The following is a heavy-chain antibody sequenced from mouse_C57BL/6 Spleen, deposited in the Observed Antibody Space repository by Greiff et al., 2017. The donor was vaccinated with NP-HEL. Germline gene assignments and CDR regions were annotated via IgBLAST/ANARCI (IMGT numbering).Heavy chain of an antibody. CDR3: TRPIYYDYDEFAY. J-gene: IGHJ3*01. CDR1: GFTFSDAW. D-gene: IGHD2-4*01. Sequence: DVQLVESGGGLVQPGGSMKLSCAASGFTFSDAWMYWVRQSPEQGLEWVAEIRNKANSPASFYAVSVKGRFTISRDDSKSSVYLQMNSLRAEDTGIYYCTRPIYYDYDEFAYWGKGTLVTVSA. CDR2: IRNKANSPAS. V-gene: IGHV6-6*01.